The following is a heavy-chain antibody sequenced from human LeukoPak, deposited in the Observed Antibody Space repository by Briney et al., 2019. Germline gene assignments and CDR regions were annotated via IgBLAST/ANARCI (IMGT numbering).Heavy chain of an antibody. Sequence: SETLSLTCAVYGGSFSGYYWSWIRQPPGKGLEWIGEIYHSGSTNYNPSLKSRVTISVDKSKNQFSLKLSSVTAADTAVYYCARFNSGSYQHYFDYWGQGTLVTVSS. CDR1: GGSFSGYY. V-gene: IGHV4-34*01. D-gene: IGHD1-26*01. CDR3: ARFNSGSYQHYFDY. J-gene: IGHJ4*02. CDR2: IYHSGST.